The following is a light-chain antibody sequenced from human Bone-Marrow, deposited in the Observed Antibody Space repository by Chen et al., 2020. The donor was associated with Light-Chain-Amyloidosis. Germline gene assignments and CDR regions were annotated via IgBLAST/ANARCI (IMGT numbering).Light chain of an antibody. CDR3: QVWDRSSDRPV. Sequence: SYVLTQPSSVSVAPGQTATIACGGNNIGSTSVHWYQQTPGQAPLLVVYDDSDRPSGIPERLSGSNSGNTATLTSSRVEAGDEADYYCQVWDRSSDRPVFGGGIKLTVL. V-gene: IGLV3-21*02. J-gene: IGLJ3*02. CDR1: NIGSTS. CDR2: DDS.